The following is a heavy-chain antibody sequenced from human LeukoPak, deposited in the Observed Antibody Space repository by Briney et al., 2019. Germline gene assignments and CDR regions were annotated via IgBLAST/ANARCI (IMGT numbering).Heavy chain of an antibody. CDR3: ANRYGSGSNSGGYYCYYGMDV. CDR2: ISGSGGST. Sequence: GGSLRLSCAASGFTFSSYAMSWVRQAPGKGLEWVSAISGSGGSTYYADSVKGRFTISRDNSKNTLYLQMNSLRAEDTAVYYCANRYGSGSNSGGYYCYYGMDVWGQGTTVTVSS. V-gene: IGHV3-23*01. J-gene: IGHJ6*02. CDR1: GFTFSSYA. D-gene: IGHD3-10*01.